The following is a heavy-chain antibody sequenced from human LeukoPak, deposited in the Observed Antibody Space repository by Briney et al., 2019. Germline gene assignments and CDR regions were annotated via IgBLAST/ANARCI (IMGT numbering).Heavy chain of an antibody. V-gene: IGHV3-74*01. CDR2: INTDGSST. D-gene: IGHD5-18*01. CDR3: ARDGYFGFDY. J-gene: IGHJ4*02. CDR1: GFTFSSHW. Sequence: GGSLRLSCAASGFTFSSHWMHWVRQAPGKGLVWVSRINTDGSSTSYADSVKGRFTISRDNAENTLYLQMNSLRAEDTAVYFCARDGYFGFDYWGQGTLVTVSS.